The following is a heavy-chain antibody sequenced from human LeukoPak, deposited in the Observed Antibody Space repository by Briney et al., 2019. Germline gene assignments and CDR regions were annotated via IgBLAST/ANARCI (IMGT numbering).Heavy chain of an antibody. CDR3: ARDATVTTPYFDY. J-gene: IGHJ4*02. V-gene: IGHV3-21*01. Sequence: SGGSLRLSCAASGFTFSSYSMNWVRQAPGKGLEWVSSISSSSSYIYYADSVKGRFTISRDNAKNSLYLQVNSLRAEDTAVYYCARDATVTTPYFDYWGQGTLVTVSS. CDR1: GFTFSSYS. CDR2: ISSSSSYI. D-gene: IGHD4-17*01.